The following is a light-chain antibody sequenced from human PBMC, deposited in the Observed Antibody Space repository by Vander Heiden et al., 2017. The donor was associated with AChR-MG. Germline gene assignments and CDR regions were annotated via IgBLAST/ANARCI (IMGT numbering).Light chain of an antibody. CDR3: QSYDSSLSGSNVV. V-gene: IGLV1-40*01. CDR2: GNS. J-gene: IGLJ2*01. CDR1: SSNIGAGYD. Sequence: QSVLTQPPSVSGAPGQRVTISCPGSSSNIGAGYDVPWYQQRPGTAPKLLIDGNSNRHSGVPDRFSGSKSGTSASLAITGLQAEDEADYYCQSYDSSLSGSNVVFGGGTKLTVL.